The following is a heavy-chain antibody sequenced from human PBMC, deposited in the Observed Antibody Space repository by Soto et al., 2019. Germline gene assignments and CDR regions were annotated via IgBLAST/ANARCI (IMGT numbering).Heavy chain of an antibody. CDR1: GFTFTSSA. Sequence: QLVQSGAEVKKPGSSVKVSCKASGFTFTSSAVQWVRQARGQRLEWIGWIVVGSGNTNYAQKFQERVTITRDMSTSTAYMELSSLRSEDTAVYYCAAEVRYYDSSGYFLGHYFDYWGQGTLVTVSS. J-gene: IGHJ4*02. V-gene: IGHV1-58*01. CDR3: AAEVRYYDSSGYFLGHYFDY. CDR2: IVVGSGNT. D-gene: IGHD3-22*01.